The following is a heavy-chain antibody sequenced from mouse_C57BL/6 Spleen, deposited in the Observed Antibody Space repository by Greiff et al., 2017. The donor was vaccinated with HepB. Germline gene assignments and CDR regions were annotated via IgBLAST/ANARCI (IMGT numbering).Heavy chain of an antibody. CDR1: GYTFTDYY. D-gene: IGHD2-1*01. CDR3: ARRGNYVDYAMDY. CDR2: INPNNGGT. J-gene: IGHJ4*01. Sequence: VQLQQSGPELVKPGASVKISCTASGYTFTDYYMNWVKQSHGKSLEWIGDINPNNGGTSYNQKFKGKATLTVDKSSSTAYMELRSLTSEDSAVYYCARRGNYVDYAMDYWGQGTSVTVSS. V-gene: IGHV1-26*01.